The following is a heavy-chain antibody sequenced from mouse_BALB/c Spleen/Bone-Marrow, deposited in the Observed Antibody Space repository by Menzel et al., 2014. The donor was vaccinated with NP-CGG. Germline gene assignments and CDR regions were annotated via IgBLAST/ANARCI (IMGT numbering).Heavy chain of an antibody. J-gene: IGHJ4*01. CDR3: TRQYGNYYAMDY. Sequence: QVQLQQPGAELVRPGASVKVSCKASGYTFTSYWINWVKQRPGQGLEWIGNIYPSDSYTNYNQNFKDKATLTVDKSSSTAYMQLSRPTSKDSAVYYCTRQYGNYYAMDYWGQGTSVTVSS. D-gene: IGHD2-10*02. V-gene: IGHV1-69*02. CDR2: IYPSDSYT. CDR1: GYTFTSYW.